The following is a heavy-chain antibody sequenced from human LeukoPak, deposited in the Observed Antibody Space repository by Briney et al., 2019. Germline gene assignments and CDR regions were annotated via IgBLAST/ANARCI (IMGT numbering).Heavy chain of an antibody. CDR2: IYSGGST. Sequence: GGSLRLSCAASGFTVSSNYMSWVRQAPGKGLEWVSVIYSGGSTYYADSVKGRFTISRDNSKNTLYLQMNSLRAEDTAVYYCARGTNYDILTGGRNYWFDPWGQGTLVTVSS. J-gene: IGHJ5*02. CDR3: ARGTNYDILTGGRNYWFDP. D-gene: IGHD3-9*01. CDR1: GFTVSSNY. V-gene: IGHV3-53*01.